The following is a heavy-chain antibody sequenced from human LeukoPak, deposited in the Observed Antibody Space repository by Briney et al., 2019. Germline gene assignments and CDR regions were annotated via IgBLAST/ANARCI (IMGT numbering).Heavy chain of an antibody. CDR2: IRYDGSSK. Sequence: GGSLRLSCTASAAIFSSNAMHWVRQAPGKGLEWVAFIRYDGSSKYYADSVKGRFTISRDTSKNTLYLQMSSLRAEDTALYYCARDWFHAIDYWGQGTLVTVSS. CDR3: ARDWFHAIDY. D-gene: IGHD2/OR15-2a*01. V-gene: IGHV3-30*02. CDR1: AAIFSSNA. J-gene: IGHJ4*02.